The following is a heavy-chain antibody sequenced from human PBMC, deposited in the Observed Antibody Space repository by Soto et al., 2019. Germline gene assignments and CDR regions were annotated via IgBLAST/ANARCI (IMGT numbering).Heavy chain of an antibody. D-gene: IGHD3-9*01. Sequence: QVQLVQSGAEVKKPGASVKVSCKASGYTFTGYYMHWVRQAPGQGLEWMGWINPNRGGTNYAQKFQRWVTMTRDTSISTAYMEVSRLRSDETAVYYGARDGDWATISSPENHYFYGMDVWGQGTPVTVSS. CDR2: INPNRGGT. CDR1: GYTFTGYY. CDR3: ARDGDWATISSPENHYFYGMDV. J-gene: IGHJ6*02. V-gene: IGHV1-2*04.